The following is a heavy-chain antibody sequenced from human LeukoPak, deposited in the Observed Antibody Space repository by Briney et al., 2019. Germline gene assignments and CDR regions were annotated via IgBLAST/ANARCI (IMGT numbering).Heavy chain of an antibody. J-gene: IGHJ6*02. CDR1: GFTVSSNF. Sequence: GGSLRLSCAASGFTVSSNFMSWVRQAPGKGLEWVSVIYSGGSTYYADSVKGRFTISRDNSKNTLYLQMSSLRAEDTAVYFCVRGYSFGPYGMDVWGQGSTVTVSS. D-gene: IGHD2-15*01. V-gene: IGHV3-53*05. CDR2: IYSGGST. CDR3: VRGYSFGPYGMDV.